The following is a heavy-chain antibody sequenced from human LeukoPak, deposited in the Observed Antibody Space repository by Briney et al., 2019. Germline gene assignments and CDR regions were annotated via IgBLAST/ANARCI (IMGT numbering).Heavy chain of an antibody. D-gene: IGHD2-2*01. J-gene: IGHJ4*02. CDR2: IKPDGNEK. V-gene: IGHV3-7*01. Sequence: GGSLRLSCAASGLTFTDFWMNWVRLAPGRGLQWLANIKPDGNEKYYVDSVKGRFAISRDNAKNEVYLEMNSLRAEDTGVYYCSGRDSSRSPRAYWGQGTLVSVSS. CDR3: SGRDSSRSPRAY. CDR1: GLTFTDFW.